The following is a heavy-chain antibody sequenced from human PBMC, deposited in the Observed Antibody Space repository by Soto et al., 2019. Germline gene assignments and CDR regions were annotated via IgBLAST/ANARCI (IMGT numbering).Heavy chain of an antibody. CDR3: ARDLNRVVPAAISWFDP. D-gene: IGHD2-2*02. CDR1: FTFSSYS. Sequence: FTFSSYSMNWVRQAPGKGLEWVSSISSSSSYIYYADSVKGRFTISRDNAKNSLYLQMNSLRAEDTAVYYCARDLNRVVPAAISWFDPWGQGTLVTVSS. V-gene: IGHV3-21*01. J-gene: IGHJ5*02. CDR2: ISSSSSYI.